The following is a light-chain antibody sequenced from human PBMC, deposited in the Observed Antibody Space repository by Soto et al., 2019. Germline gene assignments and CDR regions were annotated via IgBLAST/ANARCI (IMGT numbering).Light chain of an antibody. CDR3: QQYNSYSPT. CDR2: KAS. V-gene: IGKV1-5*03. J-gene: IGKJ1*01. CDR1: QSISTW. Sequence: DIQMTQSPSTLSASVGDRVTITCRASQSISTWLAWYQQEPGKAPKLLIHKASSLQSGVPSRFSGSGSGTDSTLTISSLHPDDFATYYCQQYNSYSPTFGQGTRVEIK.